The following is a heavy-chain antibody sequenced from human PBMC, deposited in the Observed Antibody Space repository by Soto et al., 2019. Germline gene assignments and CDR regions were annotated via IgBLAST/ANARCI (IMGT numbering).Heavy chain of an antibody. V-gene: IGHV1-18*01. Sequence: ASVKVSCKASGYTFTSYGISWVRQAPGQGLEWMGWISAYNGNTNYAQKLQGRVTMTTDTSTSTAYMELRSLRSDDTAVYYCARDLTMVRGVTIRGQNYYYYYGMDVWGQGTTVTVSS. CDR3: ARDLTMVRGVTIRGQNYYYYYGMDV. J-gene: IGHJ6*02. CDR2: ISAYNGNT. CDR1: GYTFTSYG. D-gene: IGHD3-10*01.